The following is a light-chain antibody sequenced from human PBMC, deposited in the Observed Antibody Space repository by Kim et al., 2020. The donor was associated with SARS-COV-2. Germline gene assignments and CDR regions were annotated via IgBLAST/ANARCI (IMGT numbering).Light chain of an antibody. CDR2: DVS. Sequence: QSALSQPASVSGSPGQSTTISCTGTSSDIGAYNYVSWYQQHPGKAPKLMIYDVSDRPSGVSNRFSGSKSGNTASLTISGLQAEDEAHYYCISYTTSSTLVFGGGTQLTVL. CDR1: SSDIGAYNY. CDR3: ISYTTSSTLV. J-gene: IGLJ2*01. V-gene: IGLV2-14*03.